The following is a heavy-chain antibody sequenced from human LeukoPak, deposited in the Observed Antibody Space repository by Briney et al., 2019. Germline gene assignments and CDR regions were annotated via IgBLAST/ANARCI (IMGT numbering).Heavy chain of an antibody. Sequence: PSETLSLTCSVYGGSISSYYWSWIRQPPGKGLEWIGYIYYSGSTNYNPSLKSRVTISVDTSKNQFSLKLSSVTAADTAVYYCARASARGFSYGYYYIDVWGKGTTVTVSS. J-gene: IGHJ6*03. D-gene: IGHD5-18*01. V-gene: IGHV4-59*01. CDR2: IYYSGST. CDR1: GGSISSYY. CDR3: ARASARGFSYGYYYIDV.